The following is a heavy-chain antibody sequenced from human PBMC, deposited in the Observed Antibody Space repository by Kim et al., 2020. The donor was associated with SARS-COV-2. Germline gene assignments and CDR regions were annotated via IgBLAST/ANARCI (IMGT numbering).Heavy chain of an antibody. CDR3: ARGVPGY. J-gene: IGHJ4*02. CDR1: GGSFSGYQ. Sequence: SETLSLTCAVYGGSFSGYQWSWIRQSPGKGLKWIGQINDSGSTNYNPSLKSRVTISVDTSKNQFSLKLTSVTAAHTAVYYCARGVPGYWGQGTLVTVSS. CDR2: INDSGST. V-gene: IGHV4-34*01.